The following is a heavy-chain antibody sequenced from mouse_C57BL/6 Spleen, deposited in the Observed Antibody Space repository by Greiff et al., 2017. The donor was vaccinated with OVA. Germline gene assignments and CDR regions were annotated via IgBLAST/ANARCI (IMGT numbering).Heavy chain of an antibody. CDR3: ARRGGEYYFDY. CDR1: GFTFSDYY. V-gene: IGHV5-12*01. J-gene: IGHJ2*01. Sequence: EVKLMESGGGLVQPGGSLKLSCAASGFTFSDYYMYWVRQTPEKRLEWVAYISNGGGSTYYPDTVKGRFTISRDNAKNTLYLQMSRLKSEDTAMYYCARRGGEYYFDYWGQGTTLTVSS. CDR2: ISNGGGST.